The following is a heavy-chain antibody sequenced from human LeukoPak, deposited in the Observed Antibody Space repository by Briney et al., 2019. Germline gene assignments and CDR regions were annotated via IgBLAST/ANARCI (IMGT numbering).Heavy chain of an antibody. D-gene: IGHD6-13*01. CDR1: GFTFSSYE. CDR2: IKHDESEK. Sequence: GGSLRLSCAASGFTFSSYEMNWVRQAPGKGLEWVANIKHDESEKYYVDSVKGRFTISRDNAKNSLYLHMNSLRAEDTAVYYCARDKIAAATTGSSFHHWGQGTLVTVSS. J-gene: IGHJ1*01. CDR3: ARDKIAAATTGSSFHH. V-gene: IGHV3-7*01.